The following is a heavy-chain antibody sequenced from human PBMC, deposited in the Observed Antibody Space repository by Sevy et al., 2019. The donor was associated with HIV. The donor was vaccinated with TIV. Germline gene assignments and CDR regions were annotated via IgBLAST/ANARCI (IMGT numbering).Heavy chain of an antibody. J-gene: IGHJ4*02. CDR2: INHSGST. D-gene: IGHD3-22*01. CDR1: GGSFSGYY. CDR3: AIGGLTYYYDSSGYYGY. Sequence: SETLSLTCAVYGGSFSGYYWSWIRQPPGKGLEWIGEINHSGSTNYNPSLKSRVTISVDTSKNQFSLKLSSVTAADTAVYYCAIGGLTYYYDSSGYYGYWGQGTLVTVSS. V-gene: IGHV4-34*01.